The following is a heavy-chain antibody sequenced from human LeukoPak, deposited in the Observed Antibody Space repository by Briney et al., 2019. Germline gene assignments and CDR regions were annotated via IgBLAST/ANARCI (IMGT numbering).Heavy chain of an antibody. D-gene: IGHD2-15*01. Sequence: GASVKVSCKASGGTFSSYAISWVRQAPGQGLEWMGGIIPIFGTANYAQKFQGRVTITADESTSTAYMELSSPRSEDTAVYYCARAVVVVAAPRDYYYYGMDVWGKGTTVTVSS. CDR3: ARAVVVVAAPRDYYYYGMDV. V-gene: IGHV1-69*13. J-gene: IGHJ6*04. CDR2: IIPIFGTA. CDR1: GGTFSSYA.